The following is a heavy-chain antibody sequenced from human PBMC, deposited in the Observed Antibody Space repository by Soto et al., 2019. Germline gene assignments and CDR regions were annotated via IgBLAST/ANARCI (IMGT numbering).Heavy chain of an antibody. D-gene: IGHD3-10*01. CDR1: GGSFSGYY. V-gene: IGHV4-34*01. CDR2: INHSGST. Sequence: QVQLQQWGAGLLKPSETLSLTCAVYGGSFSGYYWSWIRQPPGKGLEWIGEINHSGSTNYNPSLKSRVNISVDASKNQFSLKLSSVTAADTAVYYCARVVMVRGVSYSYYYGMDVWCQGTTFTVSS. J-gene: IGHJ6*02. CDR3: ARVVMVRGVSYSYYYGMDV.